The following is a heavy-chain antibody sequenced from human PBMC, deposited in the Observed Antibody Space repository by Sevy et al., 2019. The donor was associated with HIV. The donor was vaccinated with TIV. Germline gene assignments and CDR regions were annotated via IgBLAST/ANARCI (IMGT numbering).Heavy chain of an antibody. V-gene: IGHV3-64D*06. Sequence: GGSLRLSCSASGFTFSSYAMHWVRQAPGKGLEYVSAISGNGGSTYYADSVKGRFTISRDNSKNTLYLQMSSLRAEDTAVYYCVKESYRLVRFFDYWGQGTLVTVSS. CDR2: ISGNGGST. CDR1: GFTFSSYA. D-gene: IGHD6-6*01. CDR3: VKESYRLVRFFDY. J-gene: IGHJ4*02.